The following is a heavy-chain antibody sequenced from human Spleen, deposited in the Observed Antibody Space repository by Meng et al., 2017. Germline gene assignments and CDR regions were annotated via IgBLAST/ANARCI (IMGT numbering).Heavy chain of an antibody. Sequence: SETLSLTCAVYGESFSGYYWSWIRQPPGKGLEWIVEINHSGSTNYNTSLKSRVTISVDTSKNQFSLKLSSVTAADTAVYYCARGDGRASSSWLVFERSGMDVWGQGTTVTVSS. J-gene: IGHJ6*02. D-gene: IGHD6-13*01. CDR2: INHSGST. V-gene: IGHV4-34*01. CDR1: GESFSGYY. CDR3: ARGDGRASSSWLVFERSGMDV.